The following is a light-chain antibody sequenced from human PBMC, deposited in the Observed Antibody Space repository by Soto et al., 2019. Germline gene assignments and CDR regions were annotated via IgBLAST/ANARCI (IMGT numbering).Light chain of an antibody. Sequence: QSVLTQPASVSGSPGQSITISCTGTSSDVGDNNYVSWYQQHPGKAPKLMIYEVSNRPSGASHRFSGSKSGNTASLTISGLQAEDEADYYCNSYTSSNSYVFGTGTKVTVL. CDR3: NSYTSSNSYV. CDR2: EVS. V-gene: IGLV2-14*01. CDR1: SSDVGDNNY. J-gene: IGLJ1*01.